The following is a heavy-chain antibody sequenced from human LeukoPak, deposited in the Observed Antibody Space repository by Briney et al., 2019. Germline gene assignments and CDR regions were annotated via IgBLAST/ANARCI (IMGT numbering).Heavy chain of an antibody. V-gene: IGHV4-59*01. CDR2: IYYSGST. Sequence: NLSETLSLTCTVSGGSISSYYWSRIRQPPGKGLEWIGYIYYSGSTNYNPSLKSRVTISVDTSKNQFSLKLSSVTAADTAVYYCARSSSGWLRAPNWFDPWGQGTLVTVSS. J-gene: IGHJ5*02. CDR1: GGSISSYY. D-gene: IGHD6-19*01. CDR3: ARSSSGWLRAPNWFDP.